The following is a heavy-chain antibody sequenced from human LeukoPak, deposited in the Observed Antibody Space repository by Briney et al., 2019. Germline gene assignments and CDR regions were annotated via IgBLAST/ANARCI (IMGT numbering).Heavy chain of an antibody. D-gene: IGHD3-9*01. V-gene: IGHV3-23*01. CDR1: RFTFSSYA. J-gene: IGHJ4*02. Sequence: GGSLRLSCAASRFTFSSYAMSWVRQAPGKGLEWVSAISGSGGSTYYADSVKGRFTISRDNSKNTLYLQMNSLRAEDTAVYYCAKDAMSLRYFDFASDYWGQGTLVTVSS. CDR2: ISGSGGST. CDR3: AKDAMSLRYFDFASDY.